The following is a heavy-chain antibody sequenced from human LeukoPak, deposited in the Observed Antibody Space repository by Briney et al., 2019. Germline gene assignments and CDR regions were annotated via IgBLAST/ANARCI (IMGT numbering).Heavy chain of an antibody. V-gene: IGHV3-23*01. CDR2: LSESGGLA. J-gene: IGHJ4*02. CDR3: AKEGRPNSGGGYFDY. Sequence: PGGSLRLSCAASGFTFSIYAMAWVRQAPGKGLEWVSTLSESGGLAYYADSVKGRFTISRDNSKNTLYLQVNSLRAEDTAVYYCAKEGRPNSGGGYFDYWGQGTLVNVSP. D-gene: IGHD4-23*01. CDR1: GFTFSIYA.